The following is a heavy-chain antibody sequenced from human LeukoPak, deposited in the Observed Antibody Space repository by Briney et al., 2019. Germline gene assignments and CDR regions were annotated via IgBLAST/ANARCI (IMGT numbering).Heavy chain of an antibody. CDR1: GYSFTGYY. CDR3: AIQPWGSGNNWYFDL. CDR2: INPNSGGA. Sequence: ASVKVSCKASGYSFTGYYMHWVRQAPGEGVEWMGWINPNSGGAEYAQKFQGRVTMTRDTSISTTYVELSSLTSDDTAVYYCAIQPWGSGNNWYFDLWGRGTLVTVSS. J-gene: IGHJ2*01. V-gene: IGHV1-2*02. D-gene: IGHD7-27*01.